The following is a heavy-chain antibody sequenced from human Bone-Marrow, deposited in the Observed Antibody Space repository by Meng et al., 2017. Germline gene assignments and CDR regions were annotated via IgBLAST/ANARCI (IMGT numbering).Heavy chain of an antibody. V-gene: IGHV4-30-4*01. D-gene: IGHD6-19*01. Sequence: QVQLQESAPGLVKPSQTLSLTCTVSGGSISSGDYYWSWIRQPPGKGLEWIGYIYYSGSTYYNPSLKSRVTISVDTSKNQFSLRLSSVTAADTAVYYCARESSSGSYYFDYWGQGTLVTVSS. J-gene: IGHJ4*02. CDR3: ARESSSGSYYFDY. CDR1: GGSISSGDYY. CDR2: IYYSGST.